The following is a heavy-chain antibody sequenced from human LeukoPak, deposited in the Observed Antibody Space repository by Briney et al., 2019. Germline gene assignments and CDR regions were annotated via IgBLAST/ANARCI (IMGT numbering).Heavy chain of an antibody. Sequence: GGSLRLSCAASGFNFSDHYMSWVRQTPGRPLEWVSYISGSGATLHHADSVKGRFTISRDNSKNMLYLQMNSLRAEDTAVYYCAKVYGYGQPYYSYYWGQGTLVTVSS. D-gene: IGHD5-18*01. J-gene: IGHJ4*02. V-gene: IGHV3-23*01. CDR1: GFNFSDHY. CDR2: ISGSGATL. CDR3: AKVYGYGQPYYSYY.